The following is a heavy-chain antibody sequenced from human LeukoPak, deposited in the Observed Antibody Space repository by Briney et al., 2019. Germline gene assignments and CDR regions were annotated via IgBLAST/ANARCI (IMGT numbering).Heavy chain of an antibody. D-gene: IGHD5-12*01. Sequence: PGGSLRLSCAASGFTFSSYSMNWVRQAPGKGLEWVSSISSSSSYIYYADSVKGRFTISRDNAKNSLYLQMNSLRAEDTAVYYCARGYSGSEVFDYWGQGTLVTVSS. CDR3: ARGYSGSEVFDY. V-gene: IGHV3-21*01. CDR2: ISSSSSYI. J-gene: IGHJ4*02. CDR1: GFTFSSYS.